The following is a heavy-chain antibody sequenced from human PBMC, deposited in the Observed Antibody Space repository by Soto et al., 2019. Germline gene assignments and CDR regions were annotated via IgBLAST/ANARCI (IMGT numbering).Heavy chain of an antibody. CDR1: GCTFSSYG. CDR2: ISYDGSNK. V-gene: IGHV3-30*18. CDR3: AKDTYYYDRSGYYTYDY. J-gene: IGHJ4*02. Sequence: GGSLRVSWAGSGCTFSSYGEHGGRQAPGKGLEWVAVISYDGSNKHYADSVKGRFTISRDNSKNTLDLQMNSLRAEDTVVYYCAKDTYYYDRSGYYTYDYWGQ. D-gene: IGHD3-22*01.